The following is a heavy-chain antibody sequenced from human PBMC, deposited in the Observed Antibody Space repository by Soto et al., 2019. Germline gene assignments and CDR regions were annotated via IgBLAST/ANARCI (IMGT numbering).Heavy chain of an antibody. CDR3: ARGGAGEDDILKYGMDV. Sequence: GASVKVSCKASGYTFTGYYMYWVRQAPGQGLEWMGWINPNSGGTNYAQKFQGRVTMTRDTSISTAYMELSRLRSDDTAVYYCARGGAGEDDILKYGMDVWGQGTTVTVSS. J-gene: IGHJ6*02. CDR1: GYTFTGYY. CDR2: INPNSGGT. V-gene: IGHV1-2*02. D-gene: IGHD3-9*01.